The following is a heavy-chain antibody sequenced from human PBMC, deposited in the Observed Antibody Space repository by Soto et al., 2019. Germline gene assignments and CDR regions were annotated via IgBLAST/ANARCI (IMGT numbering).Heavy chain of an antibody. Sequence: SVEVSCKASGNTFTNFGVTWVRQAPGQGLEWMGWISAYTDDPNYAQKFQGRVTMTIDTSTSTAYLDLRSLTSDDTAVYYCARVIPGAEAWFDPWGQGTLVTVSS. CDR3: ARVIPGAEAWFDP. CDR2: ISAYTDDP. V-gene: IGHV1-18*01. J-gene: IGHJ5*02. CDR1: GNTFTNFG. D-gene: IGHD2-2*01.